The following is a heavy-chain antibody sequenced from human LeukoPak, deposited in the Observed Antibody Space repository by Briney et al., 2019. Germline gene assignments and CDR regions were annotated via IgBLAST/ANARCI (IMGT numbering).Heavy chain of an antibody. V-gene: IGHV4-59*01. CDR1: GGSISSYH. CDR3: ASARLGSGLEGAFDV. Sequence: PSETLSLTCTVSGGSISSYHWSWIRQPPGTGLEWIGYIYYSASTNYNPSLKSRVTISIDASKNQFSLWLSSVTAADTAVYHCASARLGSGLEGAFDVWGQGTMVTVSS. D-gene: IGHD6-25*01. J-gene: IGHJ3*01. CDR2: IYYSAST.